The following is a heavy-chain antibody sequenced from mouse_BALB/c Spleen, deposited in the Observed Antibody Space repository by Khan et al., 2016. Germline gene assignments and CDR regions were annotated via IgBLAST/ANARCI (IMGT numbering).Heavy chain of an antibody. CDR2: ITSGSTNI. J-gene: IGHJ4*01. CDR1: GFTFSGFG. Sequence: EVELVESGGDLVQPGGSRKLSCAASGFTFSGFGMHWVRQAPEKGLEWVAYITSGSTNIYYADTVKGRFTISRDNPKNTLFLQMTSLKDDDTDMYYCARMWGSYAMDYWGQGTSVTVSS. CDR3: ARMWGSYAMDY. V-gene: IGHV5-17*02.